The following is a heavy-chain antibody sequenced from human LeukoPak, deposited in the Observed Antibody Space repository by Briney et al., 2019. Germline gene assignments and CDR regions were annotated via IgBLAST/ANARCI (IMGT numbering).Heavy chain of an antibody. V-gene: IGHV3-7*01. CDR1: RFTFRSYW. CDR2: IKQDGSEK. J-gene: IGHJ2*01. Sequence: GGSLRLSCAVSRFTFRSYWMTWVRQAPAKGLEWVANIKQDGSEKFYVDSVKGRFTISRDNAKNSLFLQMNNLRAEDTAAYYCARGDGDYGGWYFDLWGRGTPVTVSS. CDR3: ARGDGDYGGWYFDL. D-gene: IGHD4-23*01.